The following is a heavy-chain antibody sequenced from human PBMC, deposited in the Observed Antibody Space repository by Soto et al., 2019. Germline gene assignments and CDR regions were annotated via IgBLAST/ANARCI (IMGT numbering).Heavy chain of an antibody. Sequence: SETLSLTCTVSGGSINSGVYSWNWIRQPPGEGLEWIGYIYQSGTTYYNPSLGGRVTISLDGSRNQVSLNLRSVTAADTAVYYCARGGGYDSFDYWGQGVLVTVSS. D-gene: IGHD5-12*01. CDR3: ARGGGYDSFDY. CDR1: GGSINSGVYS. J-gene: IGHJ4*02. V-gene: IGHV4-30-2*01. CDR2: IYQSGTT.